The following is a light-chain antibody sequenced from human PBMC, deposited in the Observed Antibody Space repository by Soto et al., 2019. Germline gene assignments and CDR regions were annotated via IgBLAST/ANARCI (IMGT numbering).Light chain of an antibody. CDR3: QQHDGRPTMT. V-gene: IGKV1-33*01. CDR2: AVS. Sequence: IQLTQSPSSLSASVGETFTITCRASQDIDNSLNWYQHQPGKAPKLLIYAVSFLETGVPSRFSGRGSGTVFSLTINSLQADDFATYYCQQHDGRPTMTFGQGTRLEIK. CDR1: QDIDNS. J-gene: IGKJ5*01.